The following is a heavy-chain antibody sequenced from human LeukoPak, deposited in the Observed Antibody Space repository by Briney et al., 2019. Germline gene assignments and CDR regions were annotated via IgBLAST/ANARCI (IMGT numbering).Heavy chain of an antibody. CDR3: ARAHYYDSSGLDF. V-gene: IGHV3-7*01. CDR2: IKQDGSEK. J-gene: IGHJ4*02. CDR1: GFTFSTYW. Sequence: GGSLRLSCAASGFTFSTYWMSWVRQAPGKGLEWVANIKQDGSEKDYVDSVKGRFTISRDNAKNSLYLQMNSLRAEDTAVYYCARAHYYDSSGLDFWGQGTLVTVSS. D-gene: IGHD3-22*01.